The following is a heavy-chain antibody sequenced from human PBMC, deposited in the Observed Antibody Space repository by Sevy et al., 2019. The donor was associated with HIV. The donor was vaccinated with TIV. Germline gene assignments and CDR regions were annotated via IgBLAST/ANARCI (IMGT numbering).Heavy chain of an antibody. V-gene: IGHV3-30-3*01. CDR1: GFAFSTHA. D-gene: IGHD1-26*01. CDR2: ISYEGTET. CDR3: ARDGGYSIKWYPLY. Sequence: GESLKISCAASGFAFSTHAMHSVRQAPVKGLEWVAVISYEGTETFYAASVEGRFTISRDNSKNMLSLQINSLKPEDTAVYYCARDGGYSIKWYPLYWGHGTLVTVSS. J-gene: IGHJ4*01.